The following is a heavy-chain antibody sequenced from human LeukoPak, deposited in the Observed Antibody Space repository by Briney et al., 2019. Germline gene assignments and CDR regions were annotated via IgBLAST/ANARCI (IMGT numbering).Heavy chain of an antibody. D-gene: IGHD6-19*01. Sequence: ASVKVSCKASGYTFTRYYIHWVAQAPGQRLEGLGWINPNSAGTNYAQKFQGRVTMTRDTYISTAYMELSSLRAAHTAVYYCARGKRAAVAGRKVRNYYYYYLDVWGKGTTVTICS. CDR2: INPNSAGT. J-gene: IGHJ6*03. CDR3: ARGKRAAVAGRKVRNYYYYYLDV. V-gene: IGHV1-2*02. CDR1: GYTFTRYY.